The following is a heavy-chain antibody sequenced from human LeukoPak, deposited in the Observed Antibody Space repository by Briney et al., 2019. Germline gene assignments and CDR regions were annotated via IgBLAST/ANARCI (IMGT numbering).Heavy chain of an antibody. V-gene: IGHV4-59*01. CDR1: GGSITTYY. CDR2: IFYSGST. CDR3: ARDRGWPDDAFNI. D-gene: IGHD6-19*01. Sequence: SETLSLTCIVSGGSITTYYWNWIRQPPGKGLEWIGYIFYSGSTAYNPSLKSRVTISVDTSKNQFSLTLTSVTAADTAMYYCARDRGWPDDAFNIWGQGTMVTVSS. J-gene: IGHJ3*02.